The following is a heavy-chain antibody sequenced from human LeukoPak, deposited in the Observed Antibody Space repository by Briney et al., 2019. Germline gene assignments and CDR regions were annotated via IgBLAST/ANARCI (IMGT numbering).Heavy chain of an antibody. V-gene: IGHV4-34*01. CDR3: ARRRGTPLHLVIAARRDYYYYYYMDV. Sequence: SETLSLTCAVYGGSFSGYYWSWIRQPPGKGLEWIGEINHSGSTNYNPSLKSRVTISVDTSKNQFSLKLSSVTAADTAVYYCARRRGTPLHLVIAARRDYYYYYYMDVWGKGTTVTVSS. D-gene: IGHD6-6*01. J-gene: IGHJ6*03. CDR2: INHSGST. CDR1: GGSFSGYY.